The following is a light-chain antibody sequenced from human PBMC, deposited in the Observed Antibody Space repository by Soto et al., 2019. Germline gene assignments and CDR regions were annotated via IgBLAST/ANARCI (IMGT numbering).Light chain of an antibody. CDR1: QSVSSY. CDR3: QQRSNWRT. CDR2: DAS. V-gene: IGKV3-11*01. Sequence: EIVLTQSPATLSLSPGERATLSCRASQSVSSYLAWYQQKPGQAPRLLIYDASNRATGIPARFSGSGSGTDFTLTISSLEPEDFAVYYCQQRSNWRTFGQGNKV. J-gene: IGKJ1*01.